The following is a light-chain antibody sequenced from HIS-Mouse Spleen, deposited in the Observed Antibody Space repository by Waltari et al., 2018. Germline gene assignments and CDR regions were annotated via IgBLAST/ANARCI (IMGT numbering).Light chain of an antibody. V-gene: IGLV2-14*01. CDR2: EVS. CDR3: SSYTSSSTWV. CDR1: SSDVGGYNY. J-gene: IGLJ3*02. Sequence: QSALTQPASVSGSPGQSITISCTGTSSDVGGYNYVSWYQQHPVKAPKLVIYEVSNRPSGVSNRVSGSKSGNTASLTISGLQAEDEADYYCSSYTSSSTWVFGGGTKLTVL.